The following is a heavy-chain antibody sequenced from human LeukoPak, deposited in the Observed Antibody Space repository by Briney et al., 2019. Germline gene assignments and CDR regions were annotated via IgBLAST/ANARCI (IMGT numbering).Heavy chain of an antibody. V-gene: IGHV3-23*01. Sequence: GGSLRLSCAASGFTFSSYAMSWVRQAPGKGLEWVSAICVSGGSTYYADSVKGRFTISRNNSKNTLYLQMNSLRAEDTAVYYCATSGSPWPDYFDYWGQGTLVTVSS. CDR1: GFTFSSYA. D-gene: IGHD6-19*01. CDR2: ICVSGGST. J-gene: IGHJ4*02. CDR3: ATSGSPWPDYFDY.